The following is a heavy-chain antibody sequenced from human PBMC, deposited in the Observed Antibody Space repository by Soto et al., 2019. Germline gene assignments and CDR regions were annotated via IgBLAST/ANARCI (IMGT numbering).Heavy chain of an antibody. CDR1: GFTFSSYG. V-gene: IGHV3-30*18. D-gene: IGHD2-2*01. J-gene: IGHJ6*02. Sequence: PGGSLRLSCAASGFTFSSYGMHWVRQAPGKGLEWVAVISYDGSNKYYADSVKGRFTISRDNSKNTLYLQMNSLRAEDTDVYYCAKDIRVPLGYCSSTSCPPSFGMDVWGQGTTVTVSS. CDR3: AKDIRVPLGYCSSTSCPPSFGMDV. CDR2: ISYDGSNK.